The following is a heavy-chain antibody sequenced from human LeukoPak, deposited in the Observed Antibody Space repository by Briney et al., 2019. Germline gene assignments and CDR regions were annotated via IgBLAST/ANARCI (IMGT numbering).Heavy chain of an antibody. CDR1: GGSVSSYY. CDR3: ASRLGYCSGGSCYHPFDY. V-gene: IGHV4-59*02. D-gene: IGHD2-15*01. Sequence: PSETLSLTCAVSGGSVSSYYWSWIRQPPGKGLEWLGYFYYRGSSNYNPSLKSRVTISLDTSKNQFSLKLSSVTAADTAVYYCASRLGYCSGGSCYHPFDYWGQGTLVTVSS. J-gene: IGHJ4*02. CDR2: FYYRGSS.